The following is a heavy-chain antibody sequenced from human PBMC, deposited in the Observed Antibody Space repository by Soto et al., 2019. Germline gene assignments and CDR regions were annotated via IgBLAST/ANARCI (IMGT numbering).Heavy chain of an antibody. CDR2: LYWDDDK. CDR3: ARKSVNWGSRVLVDY. V-gene: IGHV2-5*02. CDR1: GFSLSTSGVC. J-gene: IGHJ4*02. Sequence: QITLKESGPTLVKPTQTLTLTCTFSGFSLSTSGVCVGWIRQPPGKALEWLAFLYWDDDKRYSPSLKSRLTITKDTSKTQVLRTMTNMDPVATATYYCARKSVNWGSRVLVDYWGQGTLVTVAS. D-gene: IGHD7-27*01.